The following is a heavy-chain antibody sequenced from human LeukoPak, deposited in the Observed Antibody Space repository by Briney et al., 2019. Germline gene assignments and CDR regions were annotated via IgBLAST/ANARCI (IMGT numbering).Heavy chain of an antibody. Sequence: GGSLRLSCAASGFTFDDYGMSWVRQAPGKWLEWVSGINWNGGSTGYADSVKGRFTISRDNAKNSLYLQMNSLRAEDTALYYCARDSRYYYGSGSYSYWRQGTLVTVSS. J-gene: IGHJ4*02. V-gene: IGHV3-20*04. CDR2: INWNGGST. D-gene: IGHD3-10*01. CDR3: ARDSRYYYGSGSYSY. CDR1: GFTFDDYG.